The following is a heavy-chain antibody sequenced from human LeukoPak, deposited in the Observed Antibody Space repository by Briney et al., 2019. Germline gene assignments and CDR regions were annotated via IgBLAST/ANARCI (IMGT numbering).Heavy chain of an antibody. Sequence: GGSLRLSCAASGFTFSSYAMHWIRQAPGKGLEWVSYISSSSGYTNYADSVKDRFTISRDNAKNSLYLQMNSLRAEDTAVYYCARVDEGRNGVTVGYWGQGTLVTVSS. V-gene: IGHV3-21*05. CDR2: ISSSSGYT. CDR1: GFTFSSYA. CDR3: ARVDEGRNGVTVGY. J-gene: IGHJ4*02. D-gene: IGHD2-8*01.